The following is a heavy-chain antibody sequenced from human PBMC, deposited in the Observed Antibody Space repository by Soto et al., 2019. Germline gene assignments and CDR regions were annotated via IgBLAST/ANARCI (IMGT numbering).Heavy chain of an antibody. V-gene: IGHV1-2*02. CDR3: ARDHDSSGYPIDY. D-gene: IGHD3-22*01. CDR2: INPNSGGT. Sequence: GASVKVSCKASGYTFTGYYMHWVRQAPGQGLEWMGWINPNSGGTNYAQKFQGGVTMTRDTSISTAYMQLSRLRSDDTAVYYCARDHDSSGYPIDYWGQGTPVTVSS. J-gene: IGHJ4*02. CDR1: GYTFTGYY.